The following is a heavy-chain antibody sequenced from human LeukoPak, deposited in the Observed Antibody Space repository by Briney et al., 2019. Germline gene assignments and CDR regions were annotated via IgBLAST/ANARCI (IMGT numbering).Heavy chain of an antibody. CDR2: IYHTGST. J-gene: IGHJ4*02. Sequence: SETLSLTCTVSGGSISSYYWSWIRQPPGKGLEWIANIYHTGSTNYNTSLSSRVTISIDTAKNQFSLKLTSVTAADTAVYYCARRGRNSSGWQDYLWGQGTLVTVSS. CDR1: GGSISSYY. D-gene: IGHD6-25*01. V-gene: IGHV4-59*01. CDR3: ARRGRNSSGWQDYL.